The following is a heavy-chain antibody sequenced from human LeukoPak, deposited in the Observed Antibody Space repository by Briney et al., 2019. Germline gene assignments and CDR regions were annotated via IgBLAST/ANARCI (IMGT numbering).Heavy chain of an antibody. J-gene: IGHJ6*02. Sequence: QPGRSLRLSCAAAGFTFSSYGTHWVRQAPGNGLGWVAVITYDGSNKYYADSVKGRFTISRDNSKNTLYLQMNSLRAEDTAVYYCAKENYYYGMDVWGQGTTVTVSS. CDR1: GFTFSSYG. CDR3: AKENYYYGMDV. CDR2: ITYDGSNK. V-gene: IGHV3-30*18.